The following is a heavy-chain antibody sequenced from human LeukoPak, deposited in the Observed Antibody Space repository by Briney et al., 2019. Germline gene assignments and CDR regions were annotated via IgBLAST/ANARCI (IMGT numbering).Heavy chain of an antibody. CDR1: GYTFTGYY. CDR3: AREGEQQLVLAASQRNAPTYYNFYGMDV. CDR2: INPNSGGT. V-gene: IGHV1-2*04. J-gene: IGHJ6*02. Sequence: ASVKVSCKASGYTFTGYYMHWVRQAPGQGLEWMGWINPNSGGTNYAQKFQGWVTMTRDTSISTAYMELSRLRSDDTAVYYCAREGEQQLVLAASQRNAPTYYNFYGMDVWGQGTTVTVSS. D-gene: IGHD6-13*01.